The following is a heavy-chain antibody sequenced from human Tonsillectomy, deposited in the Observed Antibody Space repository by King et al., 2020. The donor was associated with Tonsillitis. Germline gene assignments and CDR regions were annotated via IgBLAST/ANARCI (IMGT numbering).Heavy chain of an antibody. Sequence: QLQESGPGLVKPSETLSLTCTVSGGSISSSSYYWGWIRPPPGKGLEWIGSIYYSGSTYYTPSLKSRVTISVDTSKNQFSLKLSTVTAADTAVYYCARPYYYGSGSPSAGAFDIWGQGTLVTVSS. CDR1: GGSISSSSYY. V-gene: IGHV4-39*07. CDR3: ARPYYYGSGSPSAGAFDI. D-gene: IGHD3-10*01. J-gene: IGHJ3*02. CDR2: IYYSGST.